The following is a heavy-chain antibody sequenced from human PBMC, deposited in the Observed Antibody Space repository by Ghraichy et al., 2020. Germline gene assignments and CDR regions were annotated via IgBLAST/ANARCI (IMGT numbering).Heavy chain of an antibody. CDR2: IWYDGSNK. CDR3: ARDVGFWERLTGDFDY. J-gene: IGHJ4*02. V-gene: IGHV3-33*01. CDR1: GFPFISYG. D-gene: IGHD1-26*01. Sequence: GGSLRLSCAASGFPFISYGMHWVRQAPGKGLEWLAVIWYDGSNKYYADSLKGRFTISRDTSKNTLYLQMNTLRAEDTAVYYCARDVGFWERLTGDFDYWGQGTLVTGSS.